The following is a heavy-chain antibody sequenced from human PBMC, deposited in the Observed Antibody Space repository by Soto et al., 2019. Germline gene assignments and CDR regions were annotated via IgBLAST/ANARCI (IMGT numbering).Heavy chain of an antibody. V-gene: IGHV1-18*01. D-gene: IGHD3-9*01. CDR1: GYTFTSYG. CDR3: ARDGGPYYYDMLTGDPPFDL. Sequence: QVQLVQSGAEVKKPGASVKVSCKASGYTFTSYGISWVRQAPGQGLEWMGWISAYNGNTNYAQKLQGRITMTTDTSTSTAYMVLRRLRSDVTAVYYCARDGGPYYYDMLTGDPPFDLWGRGTLVTFSS. CDR2: ISAYNGNT. J-gene: IGHJ2*01.